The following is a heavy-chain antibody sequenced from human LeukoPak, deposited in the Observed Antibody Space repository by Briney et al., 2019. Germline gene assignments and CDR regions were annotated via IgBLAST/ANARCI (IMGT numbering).Heavy chain of an antibody. CDR1: GFTFSSYA. D-gene: IGHD5-18*01. V-gene: IGHV3-23*01. CDR2: ISGSGGST. CDR3: AKDLTAMVKIDAFDI. J-gene: IGHJ3*02. Sequence: PGGSLRLSCAASGFTFSSYAMSWVRQAPGKGLGWVSAISGSGGSTYYADSVKGRFTISRDNFKNTLYLQMNSLRAEDTAVYYCAKDLTAMVKIDAFDIWGQGTMVTVSS.